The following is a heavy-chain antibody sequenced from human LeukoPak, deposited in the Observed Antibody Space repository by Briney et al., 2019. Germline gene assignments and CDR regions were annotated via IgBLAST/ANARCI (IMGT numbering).Heavy chain of an antibody. V-gene: IGHV1-2*02. J-gene: IGHJ6*03. CDR1: GSTFTGYF. CDR3: ARDRSGYCTNGVCSSHPYYYYYYMDV. CDR2: INPNSGGT. Sequence: ASVKVSCKASGSTFTGYFMHWVRQAPGQGLEWMGWINPNSGGTNYAQKLQGRVTMTRDTSISTAYMELSRLRSDDTAVYYCARDRSGYCTNGVCSSHPYYYYYYMDVWGKGTTVTVSS. D-gene: IGHD2-8*01.